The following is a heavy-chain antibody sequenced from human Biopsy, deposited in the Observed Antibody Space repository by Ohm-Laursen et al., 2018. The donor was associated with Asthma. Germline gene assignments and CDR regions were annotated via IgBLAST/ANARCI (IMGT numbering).Heavy chain of an antibody. CDR1: GFVFSQCG. CDR2: VTYDGISQ. D-gene: IGHD2-8*01. J-gene: IGHJ6*02. Sequence: SLRLSCTASGFVFSQCGMHWVRQVAGKGLDWVAVVTYDGISQYYAESVKGRFTISRDNSRNTLNLQMNSVRPDDTAVYFCARERAGVLGSYNGMDVWGPGTTVSVSS. CDR3: ARERAGVLGSYNGMDV. V-gene: IGHV3-30*03.